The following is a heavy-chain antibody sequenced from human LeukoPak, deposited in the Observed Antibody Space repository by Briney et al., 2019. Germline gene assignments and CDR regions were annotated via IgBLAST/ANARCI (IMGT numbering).Heavy chain of an antibody. V-gene: IGHV3-23*01. J-gene: IGHJ4*02. CDR3: AKDQWLQNKGSPGFDY. Sequence: GGSLRLSCAASGFTFSSYAMSWVRQAPGKGLEWDSAISGSGGSTYYADSVKGRFTISRDNSKNTLYLQMNSLRAEDTAVYYCAKDQWLQNKGSPGFDYWGQGTLVTVSS. D-gene: IGHD5-24*01. CDR1: GFTFSSYA. CDR2: ISGSGGST.